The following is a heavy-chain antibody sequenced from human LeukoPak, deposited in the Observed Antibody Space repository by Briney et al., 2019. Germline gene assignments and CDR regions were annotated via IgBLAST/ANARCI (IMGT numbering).Heavy chain of an antibody. V-gene: IGHV3-21*05. D-gene: IGHD2-2*01. CDR2: INTDSSDI. J-gene: IGHJ4*02. Sequence: GGSLRLSCAASGFTFSRYAMNWVRQAPGKGLEWVSYINTDSSDIHYAGSVKGRFTISRDNARNTLYLQLSSLRAEDSGVYYCARDTFQPGLIDSWGQGTLVTVSS. CDR1: GFTFSRYA. CDR3: ARDTFQPGLIDS.